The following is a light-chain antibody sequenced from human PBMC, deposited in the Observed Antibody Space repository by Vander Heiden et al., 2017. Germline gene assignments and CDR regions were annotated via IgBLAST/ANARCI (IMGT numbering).Light chain of an antibody. CDR1: QSALSRSNHKPS. CDR2: WAS. J-gene: IGKJ4*01. CDR3: QQYYSAPLT. V-gene: IGKV4-1*01. Sequence: EIVVTQSPDSLAVSLGERATLHCQSHQSALSRSNHKPSFTWLPPKPGQPPKVPLYWASTRASGVPDRFSGSGSGTDFSLTISSLQAEDVAVYYCQQYYSAPLTFGGGTKVEIK.